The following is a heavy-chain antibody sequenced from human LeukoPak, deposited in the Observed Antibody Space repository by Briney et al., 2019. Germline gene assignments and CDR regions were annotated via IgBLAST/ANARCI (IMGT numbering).Heavy chain of an antibody. J-gene: IGHJ4*02. D-gene: IGHD5-12*01. Sequence: GGSLRLSCAASGFTFSSYWMSWVRQAPGKGLEWVSCISSSSSYMYYADSVRGRFTISRDNAKRSLYLQMNSLRAEDTAVYYCARAAGGVSGYDLYYFDYWGQGALVTVSS. CDR3: ARAAGGVSGYDLYYFDY. CDR2: ISSSSSYM. CDR1: GFTFSSYW. V-gene: IGHV3-21*01.